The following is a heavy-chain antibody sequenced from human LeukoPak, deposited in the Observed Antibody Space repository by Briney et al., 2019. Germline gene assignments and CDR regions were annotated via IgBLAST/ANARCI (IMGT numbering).Heavy chain of an antibody. J-gene: IGHJ6*02. V-gene: IGHV3-30*18. CDR3: AKYITPGWARHHGVDV. Sequence: GGSLRLSCAASGFTFSSYGMHWVRQAPGKGLEWVAVIPYDGKNKYYADSVKGRFTISRDNSKNTLHLQMDSLRVEDTAVYYCAKYITPGWARHHGVDVWGQGTTVTVSS. CDR2: IPYDGKNK. D-gene: IGHD1-14*01. CDR1: GFTFSSYG.